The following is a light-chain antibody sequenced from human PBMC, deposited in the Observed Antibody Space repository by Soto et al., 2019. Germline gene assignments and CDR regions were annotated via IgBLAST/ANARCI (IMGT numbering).Light chain of an antibody. CDR3: QQSYRTSTWT. CDR1: LYISSY. Sequence: DIQLTQSPSSLAASIGDRDTITCRASLYISSYLNWSHQKPGKAPKLLIHGAANLQIGAPSTFICSGSGTDFTPTISTLERDDFATYYCQQSYRTSTWTCGQGTKVEMK. CDR2: GAA. J-gene: IGKJ1*01. V-gene: IGKV1-39*01.